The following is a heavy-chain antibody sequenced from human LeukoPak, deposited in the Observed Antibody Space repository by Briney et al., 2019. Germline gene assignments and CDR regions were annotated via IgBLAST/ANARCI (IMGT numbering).Heavy chain of an antibody. D-gene: IGHD2-15*01. CDR2: IYYSGST. J-gene: IGHJ5*02. Sequence: PSETLSLTCTVSGGSISSSNYYWGWLRQPPGKGLEWIGSIYYSGSTYYNPSLKSRVTISVDTSKNQFSLKLSSVTAADTAVYYCARLDGYCSGGSCYSVSFVDHWGQGTLVTVSS. CDR3: ARLDGYCSGGSCYSVSFVDH. V-gene: IGHV4-39*01. CDR1: GGSISSSNYY.